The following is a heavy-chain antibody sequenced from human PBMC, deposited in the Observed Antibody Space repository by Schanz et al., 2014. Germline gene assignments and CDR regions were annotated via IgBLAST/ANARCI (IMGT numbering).Heavy chain of an antibody. D-gene: IGHD2-15*01. CDR3: ARVELSVYYYAMDV. Sequence: EVQLVESGGGLVKPGGSLRLSCAASGFTFSNTWMSWVRQAPGKGLEYISSISPSSSYIYYADSVKGRFTISRDNAKNSLYLQMNSLRAEDAAVYYCARVELSVYYYAMDVWGQGTTVTVSS. CDR2: ISPSSSYI. CDR1: GFTFSNTW. V-gene: IGHV3-21*02. J-gene: IGHJ6*02.